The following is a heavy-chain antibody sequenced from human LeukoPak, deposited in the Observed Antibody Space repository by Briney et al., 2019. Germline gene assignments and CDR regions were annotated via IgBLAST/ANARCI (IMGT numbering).Heavy chain of an antibody. D-gene: IGHD2-15*01. V-gene: IGHV4-59*01. CDR1: GVSISSYY. CDR3: ARFIVVVEENWFDP. CDR2: IYYSGST. J-gene: IGHJ5*02. Sequence: SETLSLTCTVSGVSISSYYWSWIRQPPGKGLEWIGYIYYSGSTNYNPSLKSRVTISVDTSKNQFSLKLSSVTAADTAVYYCARFIVVVEENWFDPWGQGTLVTVSS.